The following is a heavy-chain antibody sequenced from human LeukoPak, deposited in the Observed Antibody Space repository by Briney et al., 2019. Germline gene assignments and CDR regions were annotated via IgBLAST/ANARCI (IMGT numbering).Heavy chain of an antibody. V-gene: IGHV4-59*06. D-gene: IGHD3-10*01. CDR3: ARSTVWFGEYSLLDY. J-gene: IGHJ4*02. CDR1: GGSISSYY. Sequence: SETLSLTCTVSGGSISSYYWSWIRQPAGKGLEWIGYIYYSGSTYYNPSLKSRVTISVDTSKNQFSLKLSSVTAADTAVYYCARSTVWFGEYSLLDYWGQGTLVTVSS. CDR2: IYYSGST.